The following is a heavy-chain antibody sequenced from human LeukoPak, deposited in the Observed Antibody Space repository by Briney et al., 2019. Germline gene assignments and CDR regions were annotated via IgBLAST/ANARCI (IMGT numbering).Heavy chain of an antibody. J-gene: IGHJ4*02. CDR3: ARDQEAFDY. Sequence: ASVKVSCKASGYSFTSNYIHWVRQAPGQGLEWMGMIYPRDGSTSYAQKFQGRVAVTRDTSTSTVHMELSGLRSEDTAVYYCARDQEAFDYWGQGTLVTVSS. CDR2: IYPRDGST. CDR1: GYSFTSNY. V-gene: IGHV1-46*01.